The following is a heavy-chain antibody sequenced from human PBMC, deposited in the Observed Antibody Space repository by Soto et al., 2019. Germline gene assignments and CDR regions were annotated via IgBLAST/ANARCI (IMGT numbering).Heavy chain of an antibody. D-gene: IGHD4-17*01. CDR2: IYYSGST. CDR1: GGSISSSSYY. Sequence: PSETLSLTCTVSGGSISSSSYYWGWIRQPPGKGLEWIGSIYYSGSTYYNPSLKSRVTISVDTSKNQFSLKLSSVTAADTAVYYCASRLVYGDKNLEYWGQGTLVTVSS. CDR3: ASRLVYGDKNLEY. J-gene: IGHJ4*02. V-gene: IGHV4-39*01.